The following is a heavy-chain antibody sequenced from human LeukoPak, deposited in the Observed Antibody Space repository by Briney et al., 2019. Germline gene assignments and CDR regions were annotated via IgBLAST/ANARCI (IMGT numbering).Heavy chain of an antibody. CDR2: ISGSGGST. J-gene: IGHJ3*01. CDR1: GFTYSSYA. CDR3: ARGESFAFDV. V-gene: IGHV3-23*01. Sequence: QPGGSLRLSGAASGFTYSSYAMSWVRQAPGKGLEWVSAISGSGGSTYYADSVKGRFTISRDNSRNTMYLQMNSLRAEDTAVYYCARGESFAFDVWGQGTMVTVSS.